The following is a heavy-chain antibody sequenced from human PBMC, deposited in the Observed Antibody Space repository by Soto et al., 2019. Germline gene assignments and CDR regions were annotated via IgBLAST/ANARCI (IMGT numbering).Heavy chain of an antibody. CDR1: GYSFTNYW. CDR2: IYPGDSDA. D-gene: IGHD1-20*01. J-gene: IGHJ4*02. V-gene: IGHV5-51*01. Sequence: PGEFLKISCKASGYSFTNYWIGWVRQMPGKGLEWMAIIYPGDSDARYRPSFQGQVTISADKSINTAYLQWSSLKASDTAMYYCARSRITGTTWSFDKWGQGTLVTVSS. CDR3: ARSRITGTTWSFDK.